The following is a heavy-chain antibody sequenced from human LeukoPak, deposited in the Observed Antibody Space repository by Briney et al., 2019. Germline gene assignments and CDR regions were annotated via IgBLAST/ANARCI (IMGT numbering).Heavy chain of an antibody. CDR1: GFTFSSYW. Sequence: GGSLRLSCAASGFTFSSYWMSWVRQAPGKGLEWVANIKQDGSEKYYVDSVKGRFTISRDNAKNSLYLQMNSLRAEDTAVYYCARSSWGAWEHLWDYWGQGTLVTVSS. D-gene: IGHD1-26*01. CDR2: IKQDGSEK. V-gene: IGHV3-7*01. J-gene: IGHJ4*02. CDR3: ARSSWGAWEHLWDY.